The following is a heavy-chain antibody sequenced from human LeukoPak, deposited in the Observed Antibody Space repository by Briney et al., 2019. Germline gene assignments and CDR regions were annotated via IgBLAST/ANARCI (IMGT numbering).Heavy chain of an antibody. Sequence: PSETLSLTCTVSGGSISSYYWSWIRQPPGKGLEWIGYIYYSGSTNYNPSLKSRVTISVDTSKNQFSLKLSSVTAADTAVYYCASLPIYYYDPIGYFDLWGRGTLVTVSS. CDR2: IYYSGST. J-gene: IGHJ2*01. CDR1: GGSISSYY. CDR3: ASLPIYYYDPIGYFDL. D-gene: IGHD3-22*01. V-gene: IGHV4-59*01.